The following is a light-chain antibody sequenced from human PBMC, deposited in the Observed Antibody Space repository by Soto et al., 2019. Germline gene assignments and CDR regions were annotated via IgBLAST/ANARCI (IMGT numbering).Light chain of an antibody. V-gene: IGKV3-11*01. J-gene: IGKJ1*01. CDR2: DAS. CDR3: QQRSNWHPT. Sequence: EIMLTQSPATLSLSPGERATLSCRASQNVSSYLAWYQQKPGQAPRLLIYDASNRATGIPARFSGSGSGTDFTLTISSLKPEDFAVYYCQQRSNWHPTFGQGTKVEIK. CDR1: QNVSSY.